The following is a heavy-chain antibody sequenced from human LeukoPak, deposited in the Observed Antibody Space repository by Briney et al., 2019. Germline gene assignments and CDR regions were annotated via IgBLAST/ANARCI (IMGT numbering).Heavy chain of an antibody. CDR2: INSDGSRR. CDR3: ASASSHRIAAGGDY. Sequence: GGSLRLSCAASGFTFSNYWMHWVGQAPGKGLLWVSRINSDGSRRNYSDSVKSRLTTSTDNAKNTRYLQMNSLRAEDTAVYYCASASSHRIAAGGDYWGQGTLVTVSS. D-gene: IGHD6-13*01. V-gene: IGHV3-74*01. CDR1: GFTFSNYW. J-gene: IGHJ4*02.